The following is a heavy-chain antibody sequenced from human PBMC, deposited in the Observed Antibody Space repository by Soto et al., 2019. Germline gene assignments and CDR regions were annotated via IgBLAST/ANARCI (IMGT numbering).Heavy chain of an antibody. Sequence: PGGSLRLSCAASGFTFNSYAMSWVRQAPGKGLEWVSAISGGGGTTYYADSVKGRITISRDNSKNTLYLQIKSLRAEDTAVYNCAKDRPFNYWGQGTLVTVSS. CDR1: GFTFNSYA. J-gene: IGHJ4*02. CDR2: ISGGGGTT. CDR3: AKDRPFNY. V-gene: IGHV3-23*01.